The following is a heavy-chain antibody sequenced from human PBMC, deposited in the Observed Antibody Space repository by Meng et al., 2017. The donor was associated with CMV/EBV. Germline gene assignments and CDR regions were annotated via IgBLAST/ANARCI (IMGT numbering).Heavy chain of an antibody. Sequence: GESLKISCAASGFTFSSYWMSWVRPAPGKGLEWVANIKQDGSEKYYVDSVKGRFTISRDNAKNSLYLQMNSLRAEDTAVYYCARDVVGAEAYFDYWGQGTLVTVSS. V-gene: IGHV3-7*01. CDR1: GFTFSSYW. D-gene: IGHD1-26*01. CDR3: ARDVVGAEAYFDY. J-gene: IGHJ4*02. CDR2: IKQDGSEK.